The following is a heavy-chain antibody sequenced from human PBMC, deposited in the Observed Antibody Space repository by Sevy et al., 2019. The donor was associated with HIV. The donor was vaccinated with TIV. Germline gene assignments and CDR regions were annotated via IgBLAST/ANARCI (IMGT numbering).Heavy chain of an antibody. CDR2: ISNSGSDT. Sequence: GGSLRLSCAASGFTFSSYAMYWVRQAPGKGLEWVSAISNSGSDTKYAGSVKGRFTISRDNSKNKLYVQMNSLSAEDTAVYYCAKDRITVIGDAFDLWGQGTMVTVSS. J-gene: IGHJ3*01. CDR3: AKDRITVIGDAFDL. D-gene: IGHD4-17*01. CDR1: GFTFSSYA. V-gene: IGHV3-23*01.